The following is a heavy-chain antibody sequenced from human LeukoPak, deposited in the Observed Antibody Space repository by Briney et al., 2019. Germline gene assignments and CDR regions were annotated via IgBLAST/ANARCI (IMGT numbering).Heavy chain of an antibody. CDR1: GFTFSNAW. J-gene: IGHJ4*02. CDR2: IKSKTDGGTT. D-gene: IGHD2-21*02. V-gene: IGHV3-15*01. CDR3: TTDPSEEGDCY. Sequence: GGSLRLSCAASGFTFSNAWMSWVRQAPGEGMEWVGRIKSKTDGGTTDYAAPVKGRFTISRDDSKNTLYLQMKSLKTEDTAVYYCTTDPSEEGDCYWGQGTLVTVSS.